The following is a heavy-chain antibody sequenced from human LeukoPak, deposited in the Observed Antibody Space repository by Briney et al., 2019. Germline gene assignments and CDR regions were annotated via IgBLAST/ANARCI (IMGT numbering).Heavy chain of an antibody. CDR1: GYTFTDYN. CDR3: VRDLYMASPSPDY. Sequence: EASVKASFKASGYTFTDYNMHWVRQAPGQGPEWMGWMSPHSGDTNYAQKFRGRVTMTRDTSITTAYMELTSLTSDDTAVYYCVRDLYMASPSPDYWGRGTLVTVSS. J-gene: IGHJ4*02. V-gene: IGHV1-2*02. CDR2: MSPHSGDT. D-gene: IGHD4-11*01.